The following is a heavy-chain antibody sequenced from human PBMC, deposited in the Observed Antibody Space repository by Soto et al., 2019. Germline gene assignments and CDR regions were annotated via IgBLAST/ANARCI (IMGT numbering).Heavy chain of an antibody. V-gene: IGHV4-30-2*01. CDR1: GGSISSGGYS. J-gene: IGHJ5*02. D-gene: IGHD6-13*01. Sequence: KPSETLSLTCAVSGGSISSGGYSWSWIRQPPGKGLEWIGYIYHSGSTYYNPSLKSRVTISVDRSKNQFSLKLSSVTAADTAVYYCAREGLYSSSWYGWFDPWGQGTLVTVS. CDR3: AREGLYSSSWYGWFDP. CDR2: IYHSGST.